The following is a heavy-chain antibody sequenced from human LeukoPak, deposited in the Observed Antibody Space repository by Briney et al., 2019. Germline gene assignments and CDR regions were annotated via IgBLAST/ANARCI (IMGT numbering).Heavy chain of an antibody. CDR2: ITTSDGNT. Sequence: GGSLRLSCAASGFTFSSYTMSWVRQAPGKGLEWVSTITTSDGNTYYADSVKGRFTISRDNSKNTLYLQMNSLRADDTAAYYCAKVAVDTAMLTVLLITTYFDYWGQGTLVTVSS. D-gene: IGHD5-18*01. CDR1: GFTFSSYT. J-gene: IGHJ4*02. V-gene: IGHV3-23*01. CDR3: AKVAVDTAMLTVLLITTYFDY.